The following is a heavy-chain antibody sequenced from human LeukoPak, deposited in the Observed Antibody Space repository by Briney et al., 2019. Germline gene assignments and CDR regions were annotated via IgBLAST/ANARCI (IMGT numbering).Heavy chain of an antibody. CDR3: ATSPRGGTLELQYYFDY. CDR2: IIPILGIA. J-gene: IGHJ4*02. CDR1: GGTFSSYA. Sequence: ASVKVSCTGSGGTFSSYAISWVRQAPGQGLEWMGRIIPILGIANYAQKFQGRVTITADKSTSTAYMELSGLRSEDTAVYYCATSPRGGTLELQYYFDYWGQGTLVTVSS. V-gene: IGHV1-69*04. D-gene: IGHD1-26*01.